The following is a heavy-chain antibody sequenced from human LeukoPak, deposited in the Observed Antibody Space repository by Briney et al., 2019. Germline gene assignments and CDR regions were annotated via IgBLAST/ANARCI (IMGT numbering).Heavy chain of an antibody. CDR1: GFTFSSYA. CDR2: ISGSGGST. D-gene: IGHD3-22*01. V-gene: IGHV3-23*01. Sequence: PGGSLRLSCAASGFTFSSYAMRWVRQAPGKGLEWVSAISGSGGSTYYADSVKGRLTISRDNSKNTLYLQMNSLRAEDTAVYYCAKLHYYDSSGYPYDAFDIWGQGTMVTVSS. CDR3: AKLHYYDSSGYPYDAFDI. J-gene: IGHJ3*02.